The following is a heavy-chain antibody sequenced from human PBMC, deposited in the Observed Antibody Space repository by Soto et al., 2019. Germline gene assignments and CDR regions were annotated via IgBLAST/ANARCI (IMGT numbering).Heavy chain of an antibody. CDR3: ARVPLP. J-gene: IGHJ5*02. V-gene: IGHV4-30-2*01. CDR1: GGSISSGGYS. CDR2: IYHSGST. Sequence: QLQLQESGSGLVKPSQTLSLTCAVSGGSISSGGYSWSWIRQPPGKGLEWIGYIYHSGSTYYNPSPXRXXTLSVDRSKNQFSLTLSSVTAADTAVYYCARVPLPWGEGTLVTVSS.